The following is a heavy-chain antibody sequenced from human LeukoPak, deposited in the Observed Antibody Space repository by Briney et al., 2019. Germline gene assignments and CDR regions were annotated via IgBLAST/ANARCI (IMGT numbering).Heavy chain of an antibody. D-gene: IGHD2-15*01. Sequence: GGSLRLSCAVSGFTFRSYWMSWVRQAPGKGLEWVANIKLDGVEQYYVDSVERRFTISRDTAKSSLFLQMNSLRAEDAAVYYCARISQRSFDPCGQGTLVTVSS. CDR1: GFTFRSYW. CDR3: ARISQRSFDP. V-gene: IGHV3-7*05. J-gene: IGHJ5*02. CDR2: IKLDGVEQ.